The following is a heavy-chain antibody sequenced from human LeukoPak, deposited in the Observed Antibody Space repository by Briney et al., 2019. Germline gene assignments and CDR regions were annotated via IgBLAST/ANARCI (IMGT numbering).Heavy chain of an antibody. J-gene: IGHJ4*02. Sequence: RGSLRLSCAASGFTFSSSWMSWVREAPGEGLEWVANTKQDGSEIYYVDSVKGRFTTSRDNAKNSLYLQMNSLRAEDTAVYYCARDKIVGATRFDYWGQGTLVTVSS. V-gene: IGHV3-7*01. D-gene: IGHD1-26*01. CDR1: GFTFSSSW. CDR3: ARDKIVGATRFDY. CDR2: TKQDGSEI.